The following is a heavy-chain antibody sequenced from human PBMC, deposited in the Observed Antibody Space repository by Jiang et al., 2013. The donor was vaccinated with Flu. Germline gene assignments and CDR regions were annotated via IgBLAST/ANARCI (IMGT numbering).Heavy chain of an antibody. D-gene: IGHD6-19*01. J-gene: IGHJ3*02. CDR1: GGSISNGGYY. V-gene: IGHV4-31*02. CDR2: IYASGTA. CDR3: ARAAAVGDAFDI. Sequence: GPGLVKPSQTLSLTCIVSGGSISNGGYYWTWIRQQPGKGLEWVGYIYASGTAYYNPSLKSRITMSVDTSKNQFSLNVSSVTAADTAVYYCARAAAVGDAFDIWGQGTLVTVS.